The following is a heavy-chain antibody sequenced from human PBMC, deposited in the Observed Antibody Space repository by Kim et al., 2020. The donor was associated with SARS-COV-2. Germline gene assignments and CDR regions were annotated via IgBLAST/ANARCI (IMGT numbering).Heavy chain of an antibody. Sequence: GGSLRLSCAASGFTFSSYAMHWVRQAPGKGLEWVAVISYDGSNKYYADSVKGRFTISRDNSKNTLYLQMNSLRAEDTAVYYCARVVAVAGTNWFDPWGQGTLVTVSS. J-gene: IGHJ5*02. D-gene: IGHD6-19*01. V-gene: IGHV3-30-3*01. CDR3: ARVVAVAGTNWFDP. CDR2: ISYDGSNK. CDR1: GFTFSSYA.